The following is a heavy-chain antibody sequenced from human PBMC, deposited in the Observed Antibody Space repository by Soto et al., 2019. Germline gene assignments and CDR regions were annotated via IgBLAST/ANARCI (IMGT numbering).Heavy chain of an antibody. CDR2: IIPIFGTA. D-gene: IGHD3-3*01. V-gene: IGHV1-69*01. CDR3: ARDLPYYDFWSGYYKGVAFDI. J-gene: IGHJ3*02. Sequence: QVQLVQSGAEVKKPGSSVKVSCKASGGTFSSYAISWVRQAPGQGLEWMGGIIPIFGTANYAQKFQGRVTITADESTSTAYMKLSSLRSGETAVYYCARDLPYYDFWSGYYKGVAFDIWGQGTMVTVSS. CDR1: GGTFSSYA.